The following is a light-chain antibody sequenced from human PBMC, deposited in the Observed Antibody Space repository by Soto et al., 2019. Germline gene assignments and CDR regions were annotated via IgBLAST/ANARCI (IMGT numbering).Light chain of an antibody. V-gene: IGKV1-5*01. Sequence: DLQMTQSPSTLSSSLGDRVTITCRASQSISSWLAWYQQKTGKAPKLLIYDDSSLESGVPQRFSGSGSGTELNLTISSLQSEDFVVYYCQKYNNWPITCGQGTRLEIK. CDR2: DDS. J-gene: IGKJ5*01. CDR3: QKYNNWPIT. CDR1: QSISSW.